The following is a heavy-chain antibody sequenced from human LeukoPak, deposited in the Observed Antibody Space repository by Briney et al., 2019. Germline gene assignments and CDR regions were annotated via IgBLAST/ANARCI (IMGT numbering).Heavy chain of an antibody. CDR3: ARDRSSSGWYYYYYMDV. CDR2: IYYSGST. V-gene: IGHV4-39*07. CDR1: GGSISSSSYY. Sequence: SETLSLTCTVSGGSISSSSYYWGWMRQPPGKGLEWIGSIYYSGSTHYNPPLKSRVTISVDTSKNQFSLKLSSVTAADTAVYYCARDRSSSGWYYYYYMDVWGKGTTVPVS. J-gene: IGHJ6*03. D-gene: IGHD6-19*01.